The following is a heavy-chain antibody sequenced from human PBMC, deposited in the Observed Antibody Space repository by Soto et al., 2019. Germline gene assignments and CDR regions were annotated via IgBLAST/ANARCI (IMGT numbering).Heavy chain of an antibody. J-gene: IGHJ6*02. CDR1: GGTFSSYA. D-gene: IGHD4-4*01. Sequence: QVQLVQSGAEVKKPGSSVKVSCKASGGTFSSYAISWVRQAPGQGLEWMGGIIPIFGTANYAQKFQGRVTITANESTSTAYMELSSLRSEDTALYYCARGGETTDLYYYYYGMDVWGQGTTVTVSS. CDR3: ARGGETTDLYYYYYGMDV. CDR2: IIPIFGTA. V-gene: IGHV1-69*01.